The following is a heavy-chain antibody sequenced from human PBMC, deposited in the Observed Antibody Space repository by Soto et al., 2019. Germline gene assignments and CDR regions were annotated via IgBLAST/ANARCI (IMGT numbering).Heavy chain of an antibody. CDR3: ARSIVVVTALDY. CDR2: INAGNGNT. D-gene: IGHD2-21*02. Sequence: QVQLVQSGAEEKKPGASVKVSCKASGYTFTSYAMHWVRQAPGQSLEWMGWINAGNGNTKYSQKFQGRVTITRDTAASTVYMELSSLRAEDTAVYYCARSIVVVTALDYWGQGTLVTVSS. V-gene: IGHV1-3*05. CDR1: GYTFTSYA. J-gene: IGHJ4*02.